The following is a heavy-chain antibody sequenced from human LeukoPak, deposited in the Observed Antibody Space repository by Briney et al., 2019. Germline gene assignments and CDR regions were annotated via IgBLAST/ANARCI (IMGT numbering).Heavy chain of an antibody. CDR2: INHSGST. J-gene: IGHJ4*02. V-gene: IGHV4-34*01. D-gene: IGHD2-2*01. CDR1: GGSFSGYY. Sequence: SETLSLTCAVYGGSFSGYYWSWIRQPPGKGLEWIGEINHSGSTNYNPSLKSRVTISVDTSKNQFSLKLSSVTAADTAVYYCARQVVPAAMGFDYWGQGTLVTVSS. CDR3: ARQVVPAAMGFDY.